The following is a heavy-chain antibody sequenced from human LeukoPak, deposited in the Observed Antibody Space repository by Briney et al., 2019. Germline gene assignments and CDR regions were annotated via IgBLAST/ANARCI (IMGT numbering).Heavy chain of an antibody. J-gene: IGHJ4*02. V-gene: IGHV3-48*03. Sequence: GGSLRLSCAASGFTFSNYAMSWVRQAPGKGLEWVSYISSSGTTIYYADSVKGRFTISRDNAKNSLSLQMNSLRVEDTAVYYCARSDFRSGFYFDYWGQGTLVTVSS. CDR3: ARSDFRSGFYFDY. D-gene: IGHD3-3*01. CDR1: GFTFSNYA. CDR2: ISSSGTTI.